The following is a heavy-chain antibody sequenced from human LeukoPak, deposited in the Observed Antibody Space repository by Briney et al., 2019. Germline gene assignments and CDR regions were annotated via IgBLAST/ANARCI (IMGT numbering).Heavy chain of an antibody. CDR1: GFTFDDYG. D-gene: IGHD1-7*01. Sequence: GGSLRLSCAASGFTFDDYGMSWVRQAPGKGLEWVSGIDRNGDSTGYADSVEGRFTISRDNAKNSLYLQMNSLRAEDTAVYYCASTVITGTTSRIFDYWGQGTLVTVSS. CDR2: IDRNGDST. V-gene: IGHV3-20*04. J-gene: IGHJ4*02. CDR3: ASTVITGTTSRIFDY.